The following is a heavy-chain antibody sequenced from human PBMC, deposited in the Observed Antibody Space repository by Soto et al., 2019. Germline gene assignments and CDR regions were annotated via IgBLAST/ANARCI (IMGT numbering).Heavy chain of an antibody. D-gene: IGHD3-9*01. V-gene: IGHV4-31*03. CDR1: GGSISTAYYY. CDR3: ASLTKDLDS. J-gene: IGHJ4*02. CDR2: IYYIGDT. Sequence: QVQLQESGPGLVKPSQTLSLTCTVSGGSISTAYYYWSWIRQHPGKGLEWIGYIYYIGDTNYNPSLKSRVSMSVGTSKNQFSLRLNSVTAADTAVYYCASLTKDLDSWGPGTLVTVSS.